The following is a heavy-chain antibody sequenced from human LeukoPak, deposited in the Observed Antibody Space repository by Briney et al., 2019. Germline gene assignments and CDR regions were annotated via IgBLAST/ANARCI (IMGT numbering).Heavy chain of an antibody. D-gene: IGHD3-22*01. Sequence: GGSLRLSCAASGFPFSSYWMHWVRQAPGKGLVWVSRINSDGSSTSYADSVKGRFTISRDNAKNTLYLQMNSLRAEDTAVYYCARVGGYYDSSGYYYNAFDIWGQGTMVTVSS. V-gene: IGHV3-74*01. J-gene: IGHJ3*02. CDR1: GFPFSSYW. CDR3: ARVGGYYDSSGYYYNAFDI. CDR2: INSDGSST.